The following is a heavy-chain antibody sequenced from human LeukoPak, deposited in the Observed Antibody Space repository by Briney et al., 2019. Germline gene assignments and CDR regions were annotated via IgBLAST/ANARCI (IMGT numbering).Heavy chain of an antibody. J-gene: IGHJ4*02. Sequence: SVKVSCKASGGTFSSYTISWVRQAPGQGLEWMGRIVPILGIANYAQKFQGRVTITADKSTSTAYMELSSLRSEDTAVYYCASDCSSTSCYGYWGQGTLVTVSS. V-gene: IGHV1-69*02. D-gene: IGHD2-2*01. CDR2: IVPILGIA. CDR1: GGTFSSYT. CDR3: ASDCSSTSCYGY.